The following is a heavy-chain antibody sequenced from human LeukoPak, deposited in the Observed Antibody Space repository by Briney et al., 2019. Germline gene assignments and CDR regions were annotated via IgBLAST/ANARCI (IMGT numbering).Heavy chain of an antibody. CDR2: IWYDGSKK. Sequence: GGSLRLSCAASGFTFSNYGMNWVRQAPGKRLEWVAVIWYDGSKKYYADSVKGRFTISRDNSKNTVYLQMNSLRAADTAMYYCAKEDYWGQGTLVTVSS. CDR3: AKEDY. V-gene: IGHV3-33*06. CDR1: GFTFSNYG. J-gene: IGHJ4*02.